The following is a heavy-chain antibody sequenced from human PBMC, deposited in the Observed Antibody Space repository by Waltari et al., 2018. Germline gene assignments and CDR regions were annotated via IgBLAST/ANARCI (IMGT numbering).Heavy chain of an antibody. Sequence: QVQLVQSGAEVKKPGSSVKVSCKASGGTFSSYTISWVRQAPGQGLEWMGRIIPILGIANYAQKFQGRVTITADKSTSTAYMELSSLRSEDTAVYYCARGRNSWYYFDYWGQGTLVTVSS. CDR3: ARGRNSWYYFDY. V-gene: IGHV1-69*02. J-gene: IGHJ4*02. CDR2: IIPILGIA. D-gene: IGHD6-13*01. CDR1: GGTFSSYT.